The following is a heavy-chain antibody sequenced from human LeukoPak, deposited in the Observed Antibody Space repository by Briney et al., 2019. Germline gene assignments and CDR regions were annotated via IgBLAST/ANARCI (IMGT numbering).Heavy chain of an antibody. D-gene: IGHD1-14*01. Sequence: GGSLRLSCAASGFTFSSCGFNWVRQAPGKGLEWVSSIGPTGTDRYYAASVRGRFTISRDNAKNSMYLQMDSLRDEDTAVYYCATETIGRHYDYWGQGTLLTVSS. CDR1: GFTFSSCG. CDR3: ATETIGRHYDY. J-gene: IGHJ4*02. CDR2: IGPTGTDR. V-gene: IGHV3-21*01.